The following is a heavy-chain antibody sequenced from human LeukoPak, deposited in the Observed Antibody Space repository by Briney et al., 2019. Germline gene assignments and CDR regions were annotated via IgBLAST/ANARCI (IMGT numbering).Heavy chain of an antibody. CDR2: INYSGST. CDR1: RGSFSGYY. V-gene: IGHV4-34*01. Sequence: PSETLSLTCAVYRGSFSGYYWSWIRQPPGKGLEWIGEINYSGSTNYNPSLKSRVTISVDTSKNQFSLKLNSVTAADTAVYYCARGQGYGDYQKGYWGQGTLVTVSS. D-gene: IGHD4-17*01. CDR3: ARGQGYGDYQKGY. J-gene: IGHJ4*02.